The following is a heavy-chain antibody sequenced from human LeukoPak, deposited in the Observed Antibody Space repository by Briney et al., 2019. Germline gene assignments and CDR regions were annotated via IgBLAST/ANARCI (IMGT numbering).Heavy chain of an antibody. D-gene: IGHD6-6*01. Sequence: EASVKVSCKASGYTFTGYYMHWVRQAPGQGLEWMGWINPNSGGTNYAQKFQGWVTMTRDTSISTAYMELSRLRSDDTAVYYCARGSSGLANYYYYGMDVWGQGTTVTVSS. V-gene: IGHV1-2*04. CDR1: GYTFTGYY. J-gene: IGHJ6*02. CDR2: INPNSGGT. CDR3: ARGSSGLANYYYYGMDV.